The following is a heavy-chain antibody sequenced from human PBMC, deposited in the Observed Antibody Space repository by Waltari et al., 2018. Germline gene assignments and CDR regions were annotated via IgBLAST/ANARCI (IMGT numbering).Heavy chain of an antibody. CDR2: INHSGST. Sequence: QVQLQQWGAGLVKPSETLSLTCAVEGGSFRGYDWSWLRKPPGTGLEWIGEINHSGSTNYNPSLKSRVTISVDTSKNQFSLKLSSVTAADTAVYYCARGGYCSGGSCYGFFYFDYWGQGTLVTVSS. V-gene: IGHV4-34*01. CDR1: GGSFRGYD. D-gene: IGHD2-15*01. CDR3: ARGGYCSGGSCYGFFYFDY. J-gene: IGHJ4*02.